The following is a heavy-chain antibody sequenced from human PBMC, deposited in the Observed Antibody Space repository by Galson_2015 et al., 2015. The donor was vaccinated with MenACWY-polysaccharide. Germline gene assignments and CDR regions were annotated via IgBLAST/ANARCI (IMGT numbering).Heavy chain of an antibody. CDR1: GFSFSTAW. V-gene: IGHV3-15*01. Sequence: SLRLSCAASGFSFSTAWMTWVRQAPGKGLEWVGRIRRKRDDGTADYATPVLGRFTFSRDDSRHVVYLHLNSLKTEDTAMYYCTTDGSGGHEECLYWGPGALVAVSS. CDR3: TTDGSGGHEECLY. CDR2: IRRKRDDGTA. D-gene: IGHD2-15*01. J-gene: IGHJ4*02.